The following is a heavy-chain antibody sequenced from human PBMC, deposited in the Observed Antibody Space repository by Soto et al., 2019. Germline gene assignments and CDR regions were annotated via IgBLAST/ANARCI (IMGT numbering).Heavy chain of an antibody. CDR2: ISGSGGRT. V-gene: IGHV3-23*01. Sequence: VHLLESGGGSVQPGGSLRLSCAASGFTFSSHDMSWVRQAPGKGLEWVSVISGSGGRTYYADSVKGRFTISRDNSKNTVYLQMNSPRAEDTAVYFCAIRGYTYEYYFDYWGQGTLVTVSS. CDR1: GFTFSSHD. J-gene: IGHJ4*02. CDR3: AIRGYTYEYYFDY. D-gene: IGHD5-18*01.